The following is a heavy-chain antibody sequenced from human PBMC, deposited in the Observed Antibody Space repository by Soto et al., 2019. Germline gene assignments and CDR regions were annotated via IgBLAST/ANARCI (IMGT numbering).Heavy chain of an antibody. CDR1: GFTVSSNY. Sequence: EVQLVESAGGLIQPGGSLRLSCAASGFTVSSNYMTWVRQAPGKGLEWVSVIYSGGRTYYADSVKGRFTISRDNSKNTLYLQMNSLRAEDTAVYYCARGVGGYEHLWDFDYWGQGTLVTVSS. J-gene: IGHJ4*02. CDR2: IYSGGRT. CDR3: ARGVGGYEHLWDFDY. V-gene: IGHV3-53*01. D-gene: IGHD5-12*01.